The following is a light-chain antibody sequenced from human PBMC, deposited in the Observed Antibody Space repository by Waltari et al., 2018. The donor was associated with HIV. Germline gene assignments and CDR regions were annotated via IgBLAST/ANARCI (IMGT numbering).Light chain of an antibody. Sequence: DIQMTQSPSSLSASVGDRVTISCRASQSINTYLNWYQQKPGEAPKLLIYTTSTLQSGVPSRFSCSGSGTDFTLTISSLQPEDFATYYCQQSFNNPRAFGQGTKVEI. J-gene: IGKJ1*01. CDR3: QQSFNNPRA. CDR2: TTS. V-gene: IGKV1-39*01. CDR1: QSINTY.